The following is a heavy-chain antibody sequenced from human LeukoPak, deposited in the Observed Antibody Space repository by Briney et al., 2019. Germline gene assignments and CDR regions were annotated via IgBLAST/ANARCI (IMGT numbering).Heavy chain of an antibody. V-gene: IGHV1-18*01. D-gene: IGHD3-10*01. J-gene: IGHJ6*02. CDR3: ARGGLLWFGELPPRYYYGMDV. Sequence: ASVKVSCKASGYTFTSYGISWVRRAPGQGLEWMGWISAYNGNTNYAQKLQGRVTMTTDTSTSTAYMELRSLRSDDTAVYYCARGGLLWFGELPPRYYYGMDVWGQGTTVTVSS. CDR1: GYTFTSYG. CDR2: ISAYNGNT.